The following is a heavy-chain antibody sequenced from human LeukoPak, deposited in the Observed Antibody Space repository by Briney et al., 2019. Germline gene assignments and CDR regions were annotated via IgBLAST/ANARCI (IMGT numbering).Heavy chain of an antibody. CDR3: ARCGYSSGWYMAGWFDP. CDR1: GGSISSSSYY. V-gene: IGHV4-39*07. D-gene: IGHD6-19*01. CDR2: IYYSGST. J-gene: IGHJ5*02. Sequence: SETLSLTCTVSGGSISSSSYYWGWIRQPPGKGLEWIGSIYYSGSTYYNPSLKSRVTISVDTSKNQFSLKLSSVTAADTAVYYCARCGYSSGWYMAGWFDPWGQGTLVTVSS.